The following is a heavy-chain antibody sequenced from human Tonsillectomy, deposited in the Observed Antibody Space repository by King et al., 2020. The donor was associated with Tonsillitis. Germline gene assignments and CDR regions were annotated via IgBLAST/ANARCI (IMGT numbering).Heavy chain of an antibody. CDR3: ARDQRSSRGYGMDV. V-gene: IGHV3-53*01. J-gene: IGHJ6*02. D-gene: IGHD6-6*01. CDR2: IYSGGGT. Sequence: VQLVESGGGLIQPGGSLRLSCAASGFTVSSNYISWVRQAPGKGLEWVSIIYSGGGTNYADSVKGRFTNSRDNSKNTLYLQMNSLRAEDTAVYYCARDQRSSRGYGMDVWGQGTTVTVSS. CDR1: GFTVSSNY.